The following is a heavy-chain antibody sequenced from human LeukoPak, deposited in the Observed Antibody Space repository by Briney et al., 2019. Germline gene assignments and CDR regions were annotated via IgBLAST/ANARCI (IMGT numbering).Heavy chain of an antibody. CDR3: ARDSQYYYDSSGYYYYYYDMDV. Sequence: ASVKVSCKASGYTFTSYGISWVRQAPGQGLEWMGWISAYNGNTNYAQKLQGRVTMTTDTSTSTAYMELRSLRSDDTAVYYCARDSQYYYDSSGYYYYYYDMDVWGQGTTVTVSS. CDR1: GYTFTSYG. V-gene: IGHV1-18*01. J-gene: IGHJ6*02. D-gene: IGHD3-22*01. CDR2: ISAYNGNT.